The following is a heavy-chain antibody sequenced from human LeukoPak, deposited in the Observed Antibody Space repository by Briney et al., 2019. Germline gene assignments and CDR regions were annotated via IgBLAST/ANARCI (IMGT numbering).Heavy chain of an antibody. V-gene: IGHV1-69*01. J-gene: IGHJ6*03. CDR2: IIPIFGTA. D-gene: IGHD3-10*01. CDR3: ARVQFSMVRGVTYYYYMDV. CDR1: GGTFSSYA. Sequence: SVKVSCKASGGTFSSYAISWVRQAPGQGLEWMGGIIPIFGTANYAQKFQGRVTITADESTSTAYMELSSLRSEDTAVYYCARVQFSMVRGVTYYYYMDVWGKGTTVTISS.